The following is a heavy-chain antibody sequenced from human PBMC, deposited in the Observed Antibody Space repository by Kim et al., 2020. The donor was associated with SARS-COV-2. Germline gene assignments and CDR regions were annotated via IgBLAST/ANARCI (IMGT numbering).Heavy chain of an antibody. V-gene: IGHV4-39*07. Sequence: SETLSLTCTVSGGSISSSSYYWGWIRQPPGKGLEWIGSIYYSGSTYYNPSLKSRVTISVDTSKNQFSLKLSSVTAADTAVYYCASPGYGDSDYWGQGTLVTVSS. J-gene: IGHJ4*02. D-gene: IGHD4-17*01. CDR2: IYYSGST. CDR3: ASPGYGDSDY. CDR1: GGSISSSSYY.